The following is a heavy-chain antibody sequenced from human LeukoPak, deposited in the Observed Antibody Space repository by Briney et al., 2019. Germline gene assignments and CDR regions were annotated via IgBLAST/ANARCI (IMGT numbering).Heavy chain of an antibody. CDR1: GFTFSSYW. CDR3: ARGPSAGASLRHDY. J-gene: IGHJ4*02. Sequence: GGSLRLSCAASGFTFSSYWMSWVRQAPGKGLEWVANIKQDGREENFVDSVKGRCTISRDNAKKSLYLQMTSLRAEDTAVYYCARGPSAGASLRHDYWGQGTLVTVSS. CDR2: IKQDGREE. D-gene: IGHD1-26*01. V-gene: IGHV3-7*01.